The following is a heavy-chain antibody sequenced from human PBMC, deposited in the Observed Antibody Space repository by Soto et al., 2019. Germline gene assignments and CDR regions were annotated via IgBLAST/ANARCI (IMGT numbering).Heavy chain of an antibody. CDR3: AREEGNGERWLQLAAFDI. Sequence: QVQLQESGPGLVKPSQTLSLTCTVSGGSISSGGYYWSWIRQHPGKGLEWIGYIYYSGSTYYNPSLQSRVTISVDTSKNQFSLKLSSVTAADTAVYYCAREEGNGERWLQLAAFDIWGQGTMVTVSS. CDR1: GGSISSGGYY. V-gene: IGHV4-31*03. CDR2: IYYSGST. D-gene: IGHD5-12*01. J-gene: IGHJ3*02.